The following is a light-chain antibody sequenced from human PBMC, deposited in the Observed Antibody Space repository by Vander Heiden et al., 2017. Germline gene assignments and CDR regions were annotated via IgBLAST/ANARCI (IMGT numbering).Light chain of an antibody. CDR3: MQALQTWSLPLGT. V-gene: IGKV2-28*01. Sequence: DTVMPLSTLSLPVTPGEPPYISSRSSQSLLHSKGYNCMDWYLEKPQQTPQHLIYLVSNRASSVPGRFSGSGSGTDFTLKISRVKTEDVGVYYCMQALQTWSLPLGTFGQGTKLEIK. CDR1: QSLLHSKGYNC. J-gene: IGKJ2*02. CDR2: LVS.